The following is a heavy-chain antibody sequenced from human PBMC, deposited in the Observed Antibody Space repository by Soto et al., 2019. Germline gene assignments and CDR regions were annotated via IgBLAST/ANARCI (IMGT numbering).Heavy chain of an antibody. CDR1: SGTPISRSHS. Sequence: SETLSLTCPFSSGTPISRSHSWSWHRQPPGKGLEWIGFIDDSGSTHYSESLKSRVTISVDTSKNQFSLKLSSVTATDTAVYYCARQGRNTRIVLLKHYATDFWGQGTAVTVSS. V-gene: IGHV4-39*01. D-gene: IGHD3-22*01. J-gene: IGHJ6*02. CDR2: IDDSGST. CDR3: ARQGRNTRIVLLKHYATDF.